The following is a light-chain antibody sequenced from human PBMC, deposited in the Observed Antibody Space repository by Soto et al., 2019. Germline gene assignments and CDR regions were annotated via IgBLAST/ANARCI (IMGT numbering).Light chain of an antibody. V-gene: IGLV2-8*01. Sequence: QSVLTQPPSASGSPGQSVTISCTGTSSDVGGYNYVSWYQQHPGKAPKLMIYDVSQRPSGVPDRFSGSKSGNTASLTVSGLQAEDEADYYCSSYAGSTVVFGGGTQLTVL. CDR3: SSYAGSTVV. CDR1: SSDVGGYNY. CDR2: DVS. J-gene: IGLJ2*01.